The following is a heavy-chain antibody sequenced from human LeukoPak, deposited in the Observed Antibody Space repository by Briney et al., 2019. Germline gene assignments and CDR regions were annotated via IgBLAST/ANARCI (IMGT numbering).Heavy chain of an antibody. J-gene: IGHJ4*02. CDR2: ISAYNGNT. V-gene: IGHV1-18*01. CDR3: ARDLSPSPNYYDSSGLSPFFDY. CDR1: GYTFTSYG. Sequence: ASVKVSCKASGYTFTSYGISWVRQAPGQGLEWMGWISAYNGNTNYAQKLQGRVTMTTDTSTSTAYMELRSLRSDDTAVYYCARDLSPSPNYYDSSGLSPFFDYWGQGTLVTVSS. D-gene: IGHD3-22*01.